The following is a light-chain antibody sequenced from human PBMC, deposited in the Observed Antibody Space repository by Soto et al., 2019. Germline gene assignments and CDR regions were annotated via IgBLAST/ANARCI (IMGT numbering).Light chain of an antibody. CDR1: SGHSNYA. CDR2: LNSDGSH. V-gene: IGLV4-69*01. CDR3: QTWGAGIWV. Sequence: QPVLTQSPSASASLGASVKLTCTLSSGHSNYAITWHQQHPEKGPRYLMKLNSDGSHLKGDGIPDRFSGSSSGTERYLTISSLQSEDEADYYCQTWGAGIWVFGGGTKVTVL. J-gene: IGLJ3*02.